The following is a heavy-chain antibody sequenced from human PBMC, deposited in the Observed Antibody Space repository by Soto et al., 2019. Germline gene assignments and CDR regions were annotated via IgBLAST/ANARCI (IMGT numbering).Heavy chain of an antibody. CDR1: GFTFSSYA. CDR2: INNGGNT. J-gene: IGHJ4*01. Sequence: GGSLRLSCAASGFTFSSYAIHWVRQAPGKGLEFVSAINNGGNTYYANSVKGRFTISRDNSKNTLNLQMGSLRVEDMAVYYCARARYSSDWLPFDYWGQEPWSPSPQ. V-gene: IGHV3-64*01. CDR3: ARARYSSDWLPFDY. D-gene: IGHD6-19*01.